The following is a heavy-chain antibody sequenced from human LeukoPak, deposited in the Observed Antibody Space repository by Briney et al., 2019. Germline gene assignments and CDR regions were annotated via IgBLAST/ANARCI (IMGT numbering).Heavy chain of an antibody. D-gene: IGHD3-9*01. Sequence: SGTLSLTCTVSGGSISSGGYYWSWIRQHPGKGLEWIGYIYYSGSTYYNPSLKSRVTISVDTSKNQFSLKLSSVTAADTAVYYCARGNAGYRAFDYWGQGTLVTVSS. CDR2: IYYSGST. J-gene: IGHJ4*02. CDR1: GGSISSGGYY. CDR3: ARGNAGYRAFDY. V-gene: IGHV4-31*03.